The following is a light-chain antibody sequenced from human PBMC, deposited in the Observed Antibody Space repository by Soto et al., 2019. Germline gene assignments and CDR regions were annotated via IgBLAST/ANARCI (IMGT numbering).Light chain of an antibody. Sequence: QTVVTQPPSVTGAPGQRVTISCTGNNSNIGAGSGVNWYQQFPDKAPKLLIYANTHRPSGVPDRFSGSTSATSASLAITGLQTQDEADYYCPSFDSSLTGLIFGGGTKVTVL. CDR2: ANT. V-gene: IGLV1-40*01. CDR1: NSNIGAGSG. J-gene: IGLJ2*01. CDR3: PSFDSSLTGLI.